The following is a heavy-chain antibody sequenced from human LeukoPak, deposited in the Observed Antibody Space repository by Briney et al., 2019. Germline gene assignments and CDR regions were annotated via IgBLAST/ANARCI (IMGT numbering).Heavy chain of an antibody. Sequence: GASVKVSCTASGYTFTSYAMNWVRQAPGQGLEWMGWINTNTGNPTYAQGFTGRLVFSLDTSVSTAYLQISSLRAEDTALYYCARDKYQLPYEIDYWGQGTLVTVSS. D-gene: IGHD2-2*01. CDR1: GYTFTSYA. CDR3: ARDKYQLPYEIDY. CDR2: INTNTGNP. J-gene: IGHJ4*02. V-gene: IGHV7-4-1*02.